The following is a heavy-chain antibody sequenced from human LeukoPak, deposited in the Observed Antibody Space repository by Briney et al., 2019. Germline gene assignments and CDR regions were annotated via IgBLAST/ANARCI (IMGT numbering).Heavy chain of an antibody. V-gene: IGHV3-13*04. CDR1: GFTFSSYD. J-gene: IGHJ3*02. Sequence: GGSLRLSCAVSGFTFSSYDMYWVRQATGKGLEWVSAIGPAGETYYPDSVKGRFTISRESAKNSLYLQMNNLRAGDTAVYYCAGFSTRHWLDAFDIWGQGTMVTVSS. CDR2: IGPAGET. D-gene: IGHD5/OR15-5a*01. CDR3: AGFSTRHWLDAFDI.